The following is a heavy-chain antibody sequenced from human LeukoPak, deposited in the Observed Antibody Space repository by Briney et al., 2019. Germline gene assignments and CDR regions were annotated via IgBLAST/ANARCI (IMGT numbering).Heavy chain of an antibody. D-gene: IGHD2-21*02. J-gene: IGHJ4*02. V-gene: IGHV3-7*03. CDR1: GFTFSSYA. Sequence: GGSLRLSCAASGFTFSSYAMTWVRQAPGKGLEWVANIKQDGSQKYYMDSVKGRFSISRDNAKNSLFLQVNNLRAEDTAVYYCTTIAAVTHGLWGQGTLVTVSS. CDR2: IKQDGSQK. CDR3: TTIAAVTHGL.